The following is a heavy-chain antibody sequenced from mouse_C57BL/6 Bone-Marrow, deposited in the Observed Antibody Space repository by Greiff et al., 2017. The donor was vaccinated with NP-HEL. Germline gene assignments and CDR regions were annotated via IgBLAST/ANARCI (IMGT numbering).Heavy chain of an antibody. D-gene: IGHD6-2*01. Sequence: EVQLQQSGPELVKPGASVKISCKASGYTFTDYYMNWVKQSHGKSLEWIGDINPNNGGTSYNQKFKGKATLTVDKSSSTAYMELRSLTSEDSAVYYCGSLFDYWGQGTTLTVSS. CDR3: GSLFDY. CDR1: GYTFTDYY. CDR2: INPNNGGT. J-gene: IGHJ2*01. V-gene: IGHV1-26*01.